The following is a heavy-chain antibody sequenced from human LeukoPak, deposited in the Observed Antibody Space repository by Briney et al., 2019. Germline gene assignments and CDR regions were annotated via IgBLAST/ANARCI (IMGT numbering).Heavy chain of an antibody. Sequence: PGGSLRLSCAASGFTFSNYGMHWVRQAPGKGLEWVAVISYDGSNKYYADSVKGRFTISRDNSKNTLYLQMNSLRAEDTAVYYCAKEVCSGCLAEYFQHWGQGTLVTVSS. D-gene: IGHD6-19*01. V-gene: IGHV3-30*18. CDR2: ISYDGSNK. CDR3: AKEVCSGCLAEYFQH. J-gene: IGHJ1*01. CDR1: GFTFSNYG.